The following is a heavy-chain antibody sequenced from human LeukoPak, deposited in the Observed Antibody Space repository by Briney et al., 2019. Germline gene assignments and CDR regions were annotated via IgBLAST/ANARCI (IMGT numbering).Heavy chain of an antibody. J-gene: IGHJ4*02. Sequence: ASVKVSCKASGYTITSYDFNWVRQATGRRPEWMGWMSPNSGDTGYAQKFQDRVTMTRNTSISTAYMELSSLRSDDTAVYYCARGPPNWGYDYWGPGTLVTVSS. V-gene: IGHV1-8*01. CDR3: ARGPPNWGYDY. CDR1: GYTITSYD. CDR2: MSPNSGDT. D-gene: IGHD7-27*01.